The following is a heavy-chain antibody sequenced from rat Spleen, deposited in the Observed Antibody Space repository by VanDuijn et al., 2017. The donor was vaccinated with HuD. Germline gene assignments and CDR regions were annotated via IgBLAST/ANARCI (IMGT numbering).Heavy chain of an antibody. D-gene: IGHD1-12*03. CDR1: GFSLTDYS. CDR3: ASQYYYDGYYRDY. CDR2: MWSGGST. J-gene: IGHJ2*01. Sequence: EVQLKESGPGLVQPSQTLSLTCTVSGFSLTDYSVHWVRQPPGKGLEWMGVMWSGGSTAYNSALKSRLSISRDTSKSQVFLKMNNLQTEDTAMYFCASQYYYDGYYRDYWGQGVMVTVSS. V-gene: IGHV2S63*01.